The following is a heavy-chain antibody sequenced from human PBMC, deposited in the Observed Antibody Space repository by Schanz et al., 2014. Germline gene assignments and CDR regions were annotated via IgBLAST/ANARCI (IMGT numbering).Heavy chain of an antibody. CDR3: ARTGYDPSLTH. V-gene: IGHV1-69*02. CDR1: GDTFRSYT. J-gene: IGHJ4*02. CDR2: IILITGIT. Sequence: QVQLVQSGAEVKKPGSSVKVSCKASGDTFRSYTINWVRHAPGQGLEWMGRIILITGITNYAQKFQGRVTFTADKSTSTAFLEVNSLRSEDTAVYYCARTGYDPSLTHWGQGTLVTVSS. D-gene: IGHD5-12*01.